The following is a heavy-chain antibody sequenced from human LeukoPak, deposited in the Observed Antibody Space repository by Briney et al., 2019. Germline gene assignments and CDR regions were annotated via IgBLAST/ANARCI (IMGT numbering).Heavy chain of an antibody. CDR3: ARVDYYGSGSYYSESYYFDY. CDR2: IYYSGST. V-gene: IGHV4-31*03. J-gene: IGHJ4*02. D-gene: IGHD3-10*01. CDR1: GGSISSGGYY. Sequence: SETLSLTCTVSGGSISSGGYYWSWIRQHPGKGLEWIGYIYYSGSTYYNPSLKSRVTISVDTSKNQFSLKLSSVTAADTAVYYCARVDYYGSGSYYSESYYFDYWAQGTLVTVSS.